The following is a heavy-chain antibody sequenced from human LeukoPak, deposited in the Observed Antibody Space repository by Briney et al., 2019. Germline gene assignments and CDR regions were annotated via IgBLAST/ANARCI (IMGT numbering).Heavy chain of an antibody. CDR1: GFTFSSYS. Sequence: PGGSLGLSCAASGFTFSSYSMNWVRQAPGKGLEWVSSISSSSSYIYYADSVKGRFTISRDNAKNSLYLQMNSLRVEDTALYYCASGAQSDYWGQGTLVTVSS. CDR3: ASGAQSDY. J-gene: IGHJ4*02. CDR2: ISSSSSYI. V-gene: IGHV3-21*01. D-gene: IGHD1-26*01.